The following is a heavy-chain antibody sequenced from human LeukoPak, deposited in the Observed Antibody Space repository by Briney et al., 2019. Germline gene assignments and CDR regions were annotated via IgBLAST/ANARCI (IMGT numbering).Heavy chain of an antibody. CDR2: MNPNSGNT. Sequence: ASVNVSRKASGYTLTSYDINWVRQATAQGLEWMGWMNPNSGNTGYAQKFQGRVTMTRNTSISTAYMELSSLRSEDTAVYYCARGGSIRIAALHYWGQGTLVTVSS. V-gene: IGHV1-8*01. CDR3: ARGGSIRIAALHY. D-gene: IGHD6-6*01. CDR1: GYTLTSYD. J-gene: IGHJ4*02.